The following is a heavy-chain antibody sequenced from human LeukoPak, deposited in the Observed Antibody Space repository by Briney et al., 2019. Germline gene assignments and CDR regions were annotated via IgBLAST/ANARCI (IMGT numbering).Heavy chain of an antibody. CDR1: GFTFSSYG. D-gene: IGHD5-24*01. V-gene: IGHV3-48*01. CDR2: ISSSSSTI. J-gene: IGHJ6*03. CDR3: ARGATRLTHYYYMDV. Sequence: HPGGSLRLSCSASGFTFSSYGMSWVRQAPGKGLEWVSYISSSSSTIYYADSVKGRFTISRDNAKNSLYLQMNSLRAEDTAAYYCARGATRLTHYYYMDVWGKGTTVTVSS.